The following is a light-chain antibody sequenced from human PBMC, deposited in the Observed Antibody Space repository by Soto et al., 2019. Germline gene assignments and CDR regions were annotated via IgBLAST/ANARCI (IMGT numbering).Light chain of an antibody. Sequence: EIVMPQSPATLSVSPGERATLSCRASQRVSSNLAWYQQKPGQAPRLLIYGASTWATGIPARFSGSGSGTASTLTISSLQSEDVAVYYCQQYNNRPPYTFGQGTKREI. V-gene: IGKV3D-15*01. CDR2: GAS. CDR3: QQYNNRPPYT. J-gene: IGKJ2*01. CDR1: QRVSSN.